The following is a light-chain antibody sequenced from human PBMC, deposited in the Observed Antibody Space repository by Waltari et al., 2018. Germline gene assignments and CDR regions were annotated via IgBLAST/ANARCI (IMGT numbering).Light chain of an antibody. CDR2: VNRDGSH. CDR1: SGHTSNI. V-gene: IGLV4-69*01. J-gene: IGLJ3*02. CDR3: QTGGHGTWV. Sequence: QLLLTQSPSASASLGASVKLTCTLSSGHTSNIIAWHQQQPEKGPRYLMKVNRDGSHSKGDGIPDRFSGSSSGAERYLTISSVQSEDEADYYCQTGGHGTWVFGGGTKLTVL.